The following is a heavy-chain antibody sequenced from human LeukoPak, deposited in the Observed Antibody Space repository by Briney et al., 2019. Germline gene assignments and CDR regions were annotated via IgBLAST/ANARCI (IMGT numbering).Heavy chain of an antibody. J-gene: IGHJ4*02. CDR1: GGTFSSYA. V-gene: IGHV1-69*05. CDR3: AGSTYYYDSSGYSFDY. CDR2: IIPIFGTA. Sequence: GASVKVSCKASGGTFSSYAISWVRQAPGQGLEWMGGIIPIFGTANYAQKFQGRVTITTDESTSTAYMELSSLRSEDPAVYYCAGSTYYYDSSGYSFDYWGQGTLVTVSS. D-gene: IGHD3-22*01.